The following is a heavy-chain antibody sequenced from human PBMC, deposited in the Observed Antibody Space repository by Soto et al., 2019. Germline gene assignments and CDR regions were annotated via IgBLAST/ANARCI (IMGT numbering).Heavy chain of an antibody. D-gene: IGHD2-21*02. CDR1: VISVSSKY. CDR3: ARDVAETGFDY. CDR2: IYSGGRT. V-gene: IGHV3-66*01. J-gene: IGHJ4*02. Sequence: EVQLVESGGGLVQPGGSLRLSCAASVISVSSKYMSWVRQAPGKGLEWVSVIYSGGRTSYADSVKGRFTISRDNSKNTLYLQMNSLRAEDTAVYYCARDVAETGFDYWGQGTLVTVSS.